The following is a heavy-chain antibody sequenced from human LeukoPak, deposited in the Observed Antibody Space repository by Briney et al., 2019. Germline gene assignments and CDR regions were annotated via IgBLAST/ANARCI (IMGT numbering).Heavy chain of an antibody. CDR3: VRGNQKYGDYVRD. J-gene: IGHJ4*02. Sequence: GESLKISCKASGYTFNNNYIAWVRQISGKGLEWMGIIYPGDSDTRYSPSFQGHVTISADESISNAYLQWSSVTATDSAMYYCVRGNQKYGDYVRDWGQGTLVTISS. CDR1: GYTFNNNY. D-gene: IGHD4-17*01. V-gene: IGHV5-51*01. CDR2: IYPGDSDT.